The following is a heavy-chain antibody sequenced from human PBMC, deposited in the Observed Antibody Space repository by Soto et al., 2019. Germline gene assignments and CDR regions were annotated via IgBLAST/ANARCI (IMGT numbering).Heavy chain of an antibody. V-gene: IGHV3-73*01. CDR1: GFTFSVSA. D-gene: IGHD3-10*01. CDR2: MKSKGNNYAT. Sequence: EVQLVESGGGLVQPGGSLTISCVASGFTFSVSAMHWVRQASGKGLEWVGRMKSKGNNYATAYAASVQGRFTISRDDSKNTTYLHISILKTEDTAVYYCARHRIIWANHMTIGISNDGFDIWGQVTLVTVSS. CDR3: ARHRIIWANHMTIGISNDGFDI. J-gene: IGHJ3*02.